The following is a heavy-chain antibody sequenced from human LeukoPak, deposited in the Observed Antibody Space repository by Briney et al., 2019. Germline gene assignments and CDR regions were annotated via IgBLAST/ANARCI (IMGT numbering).Heavy chain of an antibody. CDR3: ARGPTVTFNYHYGMDV. CDR2: TRTKAKDYTT. V-gene: IGHV3-72*01. D-gene: IGHD4-17*01. J-gene: IGHJ6*02. CDR1: GFTFSDHY. Sequence: GGSLRLSCATSGFTFSDHYMDSVRQAPGKGLEWVARTRTKAKDYTTEYAASVKGRFTVSRDESMHSLYLQMNSLKTEDTAVYYCARGPTVTFNYHYGMDVWGQGTTVTVSS.